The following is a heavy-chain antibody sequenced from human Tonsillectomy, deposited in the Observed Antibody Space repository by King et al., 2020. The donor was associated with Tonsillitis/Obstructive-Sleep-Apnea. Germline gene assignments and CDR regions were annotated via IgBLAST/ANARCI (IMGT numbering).Heavy chain of an antibody. J-gene: IGHJ4*02. V-gene: IGHV1-2*06. CDR1: GYTFTGYY. Sequence: QLVQSGAEVKKPGASVKVSCKASGYTFTGYYMHWVRQAPGQGLEWMGRINPNSGGPNYAQKFQGRVTMTRDTSISTAYMELSRLRSDDTAVYYCARALGLHLGELSLFRYWGQGTLVTVSS. CDR2: INPNSGGP. CDR3: ARALGLHLGELSLFRY. D-gene: IGHD3-16*02.